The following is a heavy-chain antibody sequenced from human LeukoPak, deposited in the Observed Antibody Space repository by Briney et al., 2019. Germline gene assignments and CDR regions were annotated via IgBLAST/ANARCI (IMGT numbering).Heavy chain of an antibody. J-gene: IGHJ4*02. CDR1: GYTFTSYA. CDR2: INTNTGNP. V-gene: IGHV7-4-1*02. Sequence: ASVKVSCKASGYTFTSYAMNWVRQAPGQGLEWMGWINTNTGNPTYAQGFTGRFVFSLDTSVSTAYLQISSLKAEDTAVYYCARGGRITIFGVVIPRDFDYWGQGTLVTVSS. D-gene: IGHD3-3*01. CDR3: ARGGRITIFGVVIPRDFDY.